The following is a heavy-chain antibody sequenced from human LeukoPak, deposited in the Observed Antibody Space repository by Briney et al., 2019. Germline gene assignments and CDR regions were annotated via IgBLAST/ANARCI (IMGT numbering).Heavy chain of an antibody. CDR3: AKAHSGSYYSGIN. J-gene: IGHJ4*02. CDR2: ISGSGGST. D-gene: IGHD1-26*01. Sequence: VGSLRLSCAASGFTFSSYAMNWVRQAPGKGLEWVSAISGSGGSTYYADSVKGRFTISRDNSKNTLYLQMNSLRAEDTALYYCAKAHSGSYYSGINWGQGTLVTVSS. V-gene: IGHV3-23*01. CDR1: GFTFSSYA.